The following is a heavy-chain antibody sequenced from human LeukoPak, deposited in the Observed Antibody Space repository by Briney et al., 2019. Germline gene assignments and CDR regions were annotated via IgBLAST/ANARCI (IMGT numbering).Heavy chain of an antibody. J-gene: IGHJ5*02. V-gene: IGHV1-46*01. D-gene: IGHD2-2*01. Sequence: ASVKVSCKASGYTFTSYYMHWVRQAPGQGLEWMGIINPSGGSTSYAQKFQGRVTMTRDTATSTVYMELSSLRSEDTAVYYCARDMDDIVVVPAATANPRFDPWGQGTLVTVSS. CDR3: ARDMDDIVVVPAATANPRFDP. CDR2: INPSGGST. CDR1: GYTFTSYY.